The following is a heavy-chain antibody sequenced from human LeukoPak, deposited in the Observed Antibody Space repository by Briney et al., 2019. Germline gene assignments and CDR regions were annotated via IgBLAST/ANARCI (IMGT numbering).Heavy chain of an antibody. CDR1: GFTFSSYA. CDR2: INDISTDR. D-gene: IGHD6-13*01. J-gene: IGHJ4*02. V-gene: IGHV3-23*01. Sequence: GGSLRLSCAASGFTFSSYAMSWVRQAPGKGLEWVSGINDISTDRYYADSVRGRFSISRDNSKNTLYLQMNGLRAEDTAIYYCAKEVSSSWSHWGQGTLVTVSS. CDR3: AKEVSSSWSH.